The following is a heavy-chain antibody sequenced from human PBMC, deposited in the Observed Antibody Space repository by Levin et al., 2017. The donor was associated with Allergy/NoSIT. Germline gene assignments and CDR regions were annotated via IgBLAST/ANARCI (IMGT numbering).Heavy chain of an antibody. CDR2: IYLSGST. CDR1: GGSISSGGYS. J-gene: IGHJ4*02. D-gene: IGHD5-18*01. V-gene: IGHV4-30-2*01. Sequence: SQTLSLTCAVSGGSISSGGYSWSWIRQPPGKGLEWIGHIYLSGSTYYNPSLKSRVTISVDRSKNQFSLNLSAVTAADTAVYYGARVDGYSYGYYCDDWGQGTLVTVSS. CDR3: ARVDGYSYGYYCDD.